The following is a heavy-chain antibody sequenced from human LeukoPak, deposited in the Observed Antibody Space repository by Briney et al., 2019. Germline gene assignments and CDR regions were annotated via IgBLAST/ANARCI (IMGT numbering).Heavy chain of an antibody. CDR1: GYSISSGYY. V-gene: IGHV4-38-2*02. Sequence: PSETLSLTCTVSGYSISSGYYWGWIRQPPGKGLEWIGSIYHSGSTYYNPSLKSRVTISVDTSKNQFSLKLSSVTAADTAVYYCARAAPLNPFDYWGQGTLVTVSS. CDR2: IYHSGST. CDR3: ARAAPLNPFDY. J-gene: IGHJ4*02.